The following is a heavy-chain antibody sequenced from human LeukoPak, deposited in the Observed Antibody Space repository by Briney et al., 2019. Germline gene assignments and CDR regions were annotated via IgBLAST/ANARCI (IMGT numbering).Heavy chain of an antibody. Sequence: SVKVSCKASGGTFSSYAISWVRQAPGQGLEWMGGIIPIFGTANYAQKFQGRVTITTDESTSTAYMELSSLRSEDTAVYYCARELYYGGNSDWFDPWGQGTLVTVSS. CDR3: ARELYYGGNSDWFDP. V-gene: IGHV1-69*05. D-gene: IGHD4-23*01. CDR2: IIPIFGTA. CDR1: GGTFSSYA. J-gene: IGHJ5*02.